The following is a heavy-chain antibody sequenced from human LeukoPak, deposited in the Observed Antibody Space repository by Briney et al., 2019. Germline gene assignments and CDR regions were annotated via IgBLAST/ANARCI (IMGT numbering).Heavy chain of an antibody. V-gene: IGHV1-69*13. CDR2: IIPIFGTA. CDR3: ARAPRPTIFGVVIDYYYYGMDV. D-gene: IGHD3-3*01. Sequence: GASVKVSCKASGYTFTTYGISWVRQAPGQGLEWMGGIIPIFGTANYAQKFQGRVTITSDESTSTAYMELSSLRSEDTAVYYCARAPRPTIFGVVIDYYYYGMDVWGQGTTVTVSS. J-gene: IGHJ6*02. CDR1: GYTFTTYG.